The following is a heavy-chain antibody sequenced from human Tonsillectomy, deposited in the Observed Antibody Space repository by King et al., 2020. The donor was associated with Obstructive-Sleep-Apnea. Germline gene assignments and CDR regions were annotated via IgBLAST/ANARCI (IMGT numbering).Heavy chain of an antibody. CDR3: ARVGHTFGFTFDV. CDR1: GGSFSGFY. V-gene: IGHV4-34*01. CDR2: INHRGST. J-gene: IGHJ3*01. Sequence: VQLQQWGAGLLKPSETLSLTCAVYGGSFSGFYWSWIRQPPGKGLEWIGEINHRGSTTYNSSLKSRVTMSLDTSNNQFSLKLSSVTAADTAVYYCARVGHTFGFTFDVWGQGTLVSVSS. D-gene: IGHD5-18*01.